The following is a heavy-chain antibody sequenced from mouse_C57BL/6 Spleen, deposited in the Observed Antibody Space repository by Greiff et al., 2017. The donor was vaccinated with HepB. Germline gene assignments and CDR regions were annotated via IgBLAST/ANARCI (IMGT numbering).Heavy chain of an antibody. CDR1: GYTFTSYW. CDR3: AREGVYYDYDAGYAMDY. J-gene: IGHJ4*01. D-gene: IGHD2-4*01. CDR2: IDPSDSET. Sequence: QVQLQQPGAELVRPGSSVKLSCKASGYTFTSYWMHWVKQRPIQGLEWIGNIDPSDSETHYNQKFKDKATLTVDKSSSTAYMQLSSLTSEDSAVYYCAREGVYYDYDAGYAMDYWGQGTSVTVSS. V-gene: IGHV1-52*01.